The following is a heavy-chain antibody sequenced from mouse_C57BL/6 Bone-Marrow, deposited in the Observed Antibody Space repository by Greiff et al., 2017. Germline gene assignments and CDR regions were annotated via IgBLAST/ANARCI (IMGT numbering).Heavy chain of an antibody. V-gene: IGHV14-1*01. CDR3: TTRGDSSPYYAMDY. CDR1: GFNIKDYY. CDR2: IDPEDGDT. Sequence: EVKVVESGAELVRPGASVKLSCTASGFNIKDYYMHWVKQRPEQGLEWIGRIDPEDGDTEYAPKFQGKATMTADTSSNTAYLQLSSLTSEDTAVYYWTTRGDSSPYYAMDYWGQGTSVTVSS. D-gene: IGHD3-2*01. J-gene: IGHJ4*01.